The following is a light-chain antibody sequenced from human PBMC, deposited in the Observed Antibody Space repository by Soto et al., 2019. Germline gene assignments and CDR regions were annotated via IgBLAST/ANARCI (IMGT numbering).Light chain of an antibody. Sequence: AVVTQEPSLTVYPGGTVTLTCDSSTGAVTGDNYPNWFQLKPGQAPKSMIYSISDKHSWTPARFSGYPLGGKAALTLSGVQPEDEAEYYCLLYYGGVYVFGSGTKVTVL. V-gene: IGLV7-43*01. CDR2: SIS. CDR3: LLYYGGVYV. CDR1: TGAVTGDNY. J-gene: IGLJ1*01.